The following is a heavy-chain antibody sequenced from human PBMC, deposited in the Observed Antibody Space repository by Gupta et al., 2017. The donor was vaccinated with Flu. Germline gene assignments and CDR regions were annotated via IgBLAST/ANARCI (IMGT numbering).Heavy chain of an antibody. J-gene: IGHJ4*02. V-gene: IGHV3-30-3*02. Sequence: VLFVVSVGGLVHTGSTVRLSCGDSGFTVRSFAMHGACQAPGKGMEWMSFISKDGGLHSYADSLKGRFTVSSDNSKSTLYLHMSILKPQDTAIYYCSKPVDHSGYYAFDDWGQGTRVTVSS. CDR1: GFTVRSFA. CDR2: ISKDGGLH. D-gene: IGHD3-22*01. CDR3: SKPVDHSGYYAFDD.